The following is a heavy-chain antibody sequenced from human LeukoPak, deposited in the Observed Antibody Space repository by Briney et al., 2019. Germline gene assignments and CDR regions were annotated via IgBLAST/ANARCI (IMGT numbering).Heavy chain of an antibody. J-gene: IGHJ4*02. Sequence: ASVKVSCKASGYTFTGYYMHWVRQAPGQGLEWMGWINPNSGGTNYAQKFQGRVTMTRDTSISTAYMELSRLRSDDTAVYYCARGLNILTGGLRSDYWGQGTLVTVSS. V-gene: IGHV1-2*02. D-gene: IGHD3-9*01. CDR2: INPNSGGT. CDR3: ARGLNILTGGLRSDY. CDR1: GYTFTGYY.